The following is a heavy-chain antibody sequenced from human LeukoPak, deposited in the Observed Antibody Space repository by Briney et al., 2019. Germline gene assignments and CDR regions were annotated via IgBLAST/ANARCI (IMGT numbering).Heavy chain of an antibody. V-gene: IGHV3-7*01. D-gene: IGHD6-6*01. J-gene: IGHJ4*02. CDR1: GFTFSNAW. Sequence: GGSLRLSCAASGFTFSNAWMSWVRQAPGKGLEWVANVKQDGSEEYYVDSVKGRFTISRDNAKNSLYLQMNSLRAEDTAVYYCARDYRSSSGRSIDYWGQGTLVTVSS. CDR2: VKQDGSEE. CDR3: ARDYRSSSGRSIDY.